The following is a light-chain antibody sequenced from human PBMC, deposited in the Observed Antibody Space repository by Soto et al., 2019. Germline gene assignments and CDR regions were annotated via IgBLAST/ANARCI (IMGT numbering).Light chain of an antibody. CDR1: QSVTSSY. V-gene: IGKV3-20*01. J-gene: IGKJ2*01. CDR3: TQYGSPPRYT. CDR2: GAS. Sequence: EIVLTQSPGTLSLSPGERATLSCRASQSVTSSYLAWYQQKLGQAPRLLIYGASTRATGIPDRFSGSGSVTDLTRTISRLESEDLEVSCWTQYGSPPRYTFRQGPKLEIK.